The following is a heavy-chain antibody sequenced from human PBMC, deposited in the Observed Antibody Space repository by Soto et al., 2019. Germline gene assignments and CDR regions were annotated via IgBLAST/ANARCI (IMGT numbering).Heavy chain of an antibody. D-gene: IGHD4-17*01. CDR3: ARSSQSTVTTFAY. J-gene: IGHJ4*02. CDR2: IYYSGST. CDR1: GGSISSGGYY. Sequence: QVQLQESGPGLVKPSQTLSLTCTVSGGSISSGGYYWSWIRQHPGKALEWIGYIYYSGSTYYNPSLTTRVTISVDTSKNQFSLKLSSVTAADTAVYYCARSSQSTVTTFAYWGQGTLVTVSS. V-gene: IGHV4-31*03.